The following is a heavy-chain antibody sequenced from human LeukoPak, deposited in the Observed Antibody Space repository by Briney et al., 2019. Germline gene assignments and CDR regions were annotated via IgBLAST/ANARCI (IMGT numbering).Heavy chain of an antibody. D-gene: IGHD6-6*01. Sequence: GGSLRLSCAASGFTFSSCTMNWVRQAPGKGLEWVSSISSGNNYMYYADSVKGRFTISRDNAKNSLYLQMNSLRAEDTAVYYCARELISSSSVLLPDYWGQGTLVTVSS. V-gene: IGHV3-21*01. CDR3: ARELISSSSVLLPDY. J-gene: IGHJ4*02. CDR2: ISSGNNYM. CDR1: GFTFSSCT.